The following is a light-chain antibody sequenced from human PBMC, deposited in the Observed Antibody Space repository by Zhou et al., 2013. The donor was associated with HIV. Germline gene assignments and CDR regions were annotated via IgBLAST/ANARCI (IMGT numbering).Light chain of an antibody. CDR2: TAS. Sequence: IQLTQSPSSLSAFVGDRVTITCRASQGISSALAWYQQRPGKAPKLLIYTASSLQSGVPSRFSGSGSGTDFTLTISSLQSEDFATYYCQQSYRTPLTFGGGTKVEIK. CDR3: QQSYRTPLT. J-gene: IGKJ4*01. V-gene: IGKV1-39*01. CDR1: QGISSA.